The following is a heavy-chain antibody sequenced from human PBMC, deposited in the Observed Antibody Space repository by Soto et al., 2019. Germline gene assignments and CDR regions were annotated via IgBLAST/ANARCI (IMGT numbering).Heavy chain of an antibody. Sequence: PGGSLRLSCAASGFTFSGDSMNWVRQAPGKGLEWVASISTTSTYIYYADSVKGRFTISRDSAKNSLHLQMNSLSAEDTAVYYWVREYVMDVWGQGTTVTVSS. J-gene: IGHJ6*02. CDR3: VREYVMDV. CDR1: GFTFSGDS. V-gene: IGHV3-21*01. D-gene: IGHD3-10*02. CDR2: ISTTSTYI.